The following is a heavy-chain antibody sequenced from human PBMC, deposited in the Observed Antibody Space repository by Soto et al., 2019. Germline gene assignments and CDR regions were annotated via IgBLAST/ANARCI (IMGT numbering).Heavy chain of an antibody. CDR2: IYYSGST. V-gene: IGHV4-59*01. CDR3: ARDRSSGYYPNYFDY. J-gene: IGHJ4*02. CDR1: GGSISSYY. D-gene: IGHD3-22*01. Sequence: ETLSLTCTVSGGSISSYYWSWVRQAAGKGLEWIVYIYYSGSTNYNPSLKSRVTISVDTSKNQFSLKLSSVTAADTAVYYCARDRSSGYYPNYFDYWGQGTLVTVSS.